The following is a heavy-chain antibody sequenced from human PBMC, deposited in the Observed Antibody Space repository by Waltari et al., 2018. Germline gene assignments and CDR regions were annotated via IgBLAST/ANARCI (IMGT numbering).Heavy chain of an antibody. CDR3: AVDTAMVSFDY. Sequence: QLQLQESGPGLVKPSETLSLTCTVSGGSISSSSYYWGWIRQPPGKGLEWIGSIYYSGSTYSNPSVKRRVTISVDTSKNQFSLKLGSVTASDTAVYYCAVDTAMVSFDYWGQGTLVTVSS. CDR2: IYYSGST. J-gene: IGHJ4*02. D-gene: IGHD5-18*01. CDR1: GGSISSSSYY. V-gene: IGHV4-39*01.